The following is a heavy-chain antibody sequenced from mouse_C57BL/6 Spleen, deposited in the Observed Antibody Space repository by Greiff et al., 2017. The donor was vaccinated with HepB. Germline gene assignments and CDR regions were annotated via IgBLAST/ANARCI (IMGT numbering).Heavy chain of an antibody. J-gene: IGHJ3*01. CDR2: ISDGGSYT. D-gene: IGHD3-2*02. V-gene: IGHV5-4*01. Sequence: EVQRVESGGGLVKPGGSLKLSCAASGFTFSSYAMSWVRQTPEKRLEWVATISDGGSYTYYPDNVKGRFTISRDNAKNNLYLQMSHLKSEDTAMYYCARDGVDSSGCGPGAYWGQGTLVTVSA. CDR3: ARDGVDSSGCGPGAY. CDR1: GFTFSSYA.